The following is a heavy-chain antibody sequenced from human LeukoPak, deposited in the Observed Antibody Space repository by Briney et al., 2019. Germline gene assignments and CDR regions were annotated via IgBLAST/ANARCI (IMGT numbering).Heavy chain of an antibody. CDR1: GYTFTGYY. CDR2: INPNSGGT. D-gene: IGHD3-9*01. V-gene: IGHV1-2*02. J-gene: IGHJ4*02. CDR3: ARALGDILTGYFYYFDY. Sequence: GASVKVSCKASGYTFTGYYMHWVRQAPGQGLEWMGWINPNSGGTNYAQKFQGRVTMTRVTSISTAYMELSRLRSDDTAVYYCARALGDILTGYFYYFDYWGQGTLVTVSS.